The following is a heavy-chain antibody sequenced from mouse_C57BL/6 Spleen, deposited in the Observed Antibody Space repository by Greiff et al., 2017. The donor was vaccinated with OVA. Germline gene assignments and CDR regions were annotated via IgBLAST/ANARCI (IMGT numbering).Heavy chain of an antibody. D-gene: IGHD2-12*01. J-gene: IGHJ3*01. CDR3: ARRYDGFAY. CDR2: ISYDGSN. V-gene: IGHV3-6*01. Sequence: EVQLQQSGPGLVKPSQSLSLTCSVTGYSITSGYYWNWIRQFPGNKLEWMGYISYDGSNNYNPSLKNRISITRDTSKNQFFLKLNSVTTEDTATYYCARRYDGFAYWGQGTLVTVSA. CDR1: GYSITSGYY.